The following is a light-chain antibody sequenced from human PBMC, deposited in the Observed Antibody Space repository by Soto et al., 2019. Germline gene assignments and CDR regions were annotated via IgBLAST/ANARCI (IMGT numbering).Light chain of an antibody. CDR2: AAS. CDR3: QQHNSYSYT. CDR1: QGISSY. V-gene: IGKV1-9*01. Sequence: DIQLTQSPSFLSASVGDRVTITCRASQGISSYLAWYQQKPGKAPRHLIYAASTLQGGVPSRFSGSGSGTEFTLTINSLQPEDFATYYCQQHNSYSYTFGQGTKLEIK. J-gene: IGKJ2*01.